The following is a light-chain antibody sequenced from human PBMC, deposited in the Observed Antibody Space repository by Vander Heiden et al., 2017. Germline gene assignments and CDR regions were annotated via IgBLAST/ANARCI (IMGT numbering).Light chain of an antibody. CDR3: QSYDSSLSGSVV. J-gene: IGLJ2*01. V-gene: IGLV1-40*01. Sequence: QSVLTQPPSVPGAPAQRVTLSCTGSSSNSGAGYDVHWYQQLPGTAPKLLIYGNSNRPSGVPDRFSGSKSGTSASMAITGLQAEDEADYYCQSYDSSLSGSVVFGGGTKLTVL. CDR1: SSNSGAGYD. CDR2: GNS.